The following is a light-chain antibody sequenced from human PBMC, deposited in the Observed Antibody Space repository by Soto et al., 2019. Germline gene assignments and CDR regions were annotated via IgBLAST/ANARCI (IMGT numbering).Light chain of an antibody. CDR2: DAS. Sequence: EIVLTQSPATLSLSPGERATLSCRAGQTVSSNLACYQQKPGQAPRLLIYDASNRAAGIPARFSGRGSGTDFTLTISSLEAEDFAVYYCQQRSNWPPPITFGQGTRLEIK. CDR1: QTVSSN. V-gene: IGKV3-11*01. J-gene: IGKJ5*01. CDR3: QQRSNWPPPIT.